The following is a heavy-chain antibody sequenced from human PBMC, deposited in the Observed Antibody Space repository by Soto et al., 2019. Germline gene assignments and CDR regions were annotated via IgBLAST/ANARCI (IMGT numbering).Heavy chain of an antibody. Sequence: QMQLLQSGPEVKKPGSSLKVSCKASGFTLTGSAIQWVRQARGQRLEWIGWIVVGTGNTLFAPKFRERVTITGDMSTNTAYMELSSLRSEDTAVYYCAADRLGPHFYYGKDVWGQGTTVTVSS. J-gene: IGHJ6*02. CDR3: AADRLGPHFYYGKDV. V-gene: IGHV1-58*02. CDR2: IVVGTGNT. CDR1: GFTLTGSA. D-gene: IGHD3-10*01.